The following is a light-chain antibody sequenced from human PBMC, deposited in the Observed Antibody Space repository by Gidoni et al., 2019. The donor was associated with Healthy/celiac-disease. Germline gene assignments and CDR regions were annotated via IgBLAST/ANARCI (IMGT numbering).Light chain of an antibody. CDR3: QQYNNWLRT. J-gene: IGKJ2*01. Sequence: EIVMTQSPATLSVSPGERATLSCRASQSVSSNLAWYQQKPGQAPRLLIYGASTRATGIPARFSGSGSGTEFTLTISSLQSEDFAVYNCQQYNNWLRTFGQGTKLEIK. CDR2: GAS. CDR1: QSVSSN. V-gene: IGKV3-15*01.